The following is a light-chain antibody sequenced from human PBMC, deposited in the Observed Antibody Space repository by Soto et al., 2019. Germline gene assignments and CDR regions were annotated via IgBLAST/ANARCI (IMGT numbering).Light chain of an antibody. J-gene: IGLJ2*01. Sequence: QAVVTQEPSLTVSPGGTVTLTCGSSTGTVTSGHYPYWFQQKPGQAPRTLIYDTSNKHSWTPARFSGSLLGGKAALTLSGAQPEDEADYYCLLSSIGSGAVVFGGGTKLTVL. V-gene: IGLV7-46*01. CDR1: TGTVTSGHY. CDR2: DTS. CDR3: LLSSIGSGAVV.